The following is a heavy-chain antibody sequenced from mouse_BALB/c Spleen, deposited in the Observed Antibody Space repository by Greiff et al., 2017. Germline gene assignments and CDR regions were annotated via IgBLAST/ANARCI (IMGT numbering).Heavy chain of an antibody. V-gene: IGHV1-4*02. Sequence: VQLVESAAELARPGASVKMSCKASGYTFTSYTMHWVKQRPGQGLEWIGYINPSSGYTEYNQKFKDKTTLTADKSSSTAYMQLSSLTSEDSAVYYCARWNLYYFDYWGQGTTLTVSS. J-gene: IGHJ2*01. CDR2: INPSSGYT. CDR3: ARWNLYYFDY. CDR1: GYTFTSYT.